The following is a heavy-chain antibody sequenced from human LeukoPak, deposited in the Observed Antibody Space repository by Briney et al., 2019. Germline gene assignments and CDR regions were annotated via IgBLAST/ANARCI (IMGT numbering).Heavy chain of an antibody. V-gene: IGHV4-39*02. CDR3: ARDLITMVRGDFDY. J-gene: IGHJ4*02. CDR1: GGSISSSSYY. CDR2: IYYSGST. Sequence: SETLSLTCTVSGGSISSSSYYWGWIRQPPGKGLEWIGSIYYSGSTYYNPSLKSRVTISVDTSKNQFSLKLGSVTAADTAVYYCARDLITMVRGDFDYWGQGTLVTVSS. D-gene: IGHD3-10*01.